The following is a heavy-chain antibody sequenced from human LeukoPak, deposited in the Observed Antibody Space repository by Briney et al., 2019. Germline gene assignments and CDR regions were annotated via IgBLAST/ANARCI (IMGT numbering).Heavy chain of an antibody. CDR1: GVSFSGYY. Sequence: SETLSLTCAVYGVSFSGYYWSWIRQPPGKGLEWIGEINHSGSTNYNPSLKSRVTISVDTSKNQFSLKLSSVTAADTAVYYCAREEICSGGSCHEGVDYWGQGTLVTVSS. CDR2: INHSGST. D-gene: IGHD2-15*01. CDR3: AREEICSGGSCHEGVDY. J-gene: IGHJ4*02. V-gene: IGHV4-34*01.